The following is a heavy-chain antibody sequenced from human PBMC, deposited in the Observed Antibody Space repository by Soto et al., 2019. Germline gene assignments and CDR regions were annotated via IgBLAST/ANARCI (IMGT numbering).Heavy chain of an antibody. Sequence: GSGPTLVNPTQTLTLTCTFSGLSLSTTGVGVGWIRQPPGKALEWLALIYWDDDKRYSPSLKSRLTITKDTSKNQVVLTMTNMDPVDTATYYCARIPPFTVTGYGMDVWGQGTTVTVSS. D-gene: IGHD4-17*01. CDR2: IYWDDDK. CDR1: GLSLSTTGVG. V-gene: IGHV2-5*02. CDR3: ARIPPFTVTGYGMDV. J-gene: IGHJ6*02.